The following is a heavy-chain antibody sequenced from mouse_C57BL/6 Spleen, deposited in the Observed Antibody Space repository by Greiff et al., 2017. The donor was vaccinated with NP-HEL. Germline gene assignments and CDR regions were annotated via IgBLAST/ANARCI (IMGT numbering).Heavy chain of an antibody. D-gene: IGHD2-3*01. Sequence: VMLVESGPGLVAPSQSLSITCTVSGFSLTSYGVSWVRQPPGKGLEWLGVIWGDGSTNYHSALISRLSISKDNSKSQVFLKLNSLQTDDTATYYCAKEVVLYDGRGFGTWFAYWGQGTLVTVSA. CDR1: GFSLTSYG. V-gene: IGHV2-3*01. CDR2: IWGDGST. J-gene: IGHJ3*01. CDR3: AKEVVLYDGRGFGTWFAY.